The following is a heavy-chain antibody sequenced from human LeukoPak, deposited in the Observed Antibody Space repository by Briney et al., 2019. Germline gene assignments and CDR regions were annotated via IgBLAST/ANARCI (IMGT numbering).Heavy chain of an antibody. CDR1: GFSVGNNY. CDR3: TDAVAG. V-gene: IGHV3-53*05. J-gene: IGHJ4*02. Sequence: GGFLRLSCAASGFSVGNNYVTWVRQPPGKGLEWVSVIYSGGDTYYADSVKGRFTISRDNSKNMLYLQMNSLRVEDTAVYYCTDAVAGWGQGTLVTVS. D-gene: IGHD4-23*01. CDR2: IYSGGDT.